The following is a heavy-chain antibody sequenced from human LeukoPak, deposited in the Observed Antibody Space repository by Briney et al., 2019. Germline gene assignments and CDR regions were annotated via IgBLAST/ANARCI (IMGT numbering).Heavy chain of an antibody. V-gene: IGHV4-4*02. CDR3: ARVEGGYSYGYLFDP. CDR2: IYHSGST. J-gene: IGHJ5*02. CDR1: GGSISSSNW. Sequence: SETLSLTCAVSGGSISSSNWWSWVRQPPGKGLEWIGEIYHSGSTNYNPSLKSRVTISVDTSKNQFSLKLSSVTAADTAVYYCARVEGGYSYGYLFDPWGQGTLVTVSS. D-gene: IGHD5-18*01.